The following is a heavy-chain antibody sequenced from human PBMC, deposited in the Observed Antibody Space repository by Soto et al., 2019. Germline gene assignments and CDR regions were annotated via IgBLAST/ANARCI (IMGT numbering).Heavy chain of an antibody. J-gene: IGHJ5*02. CDR3: ARRYSSSWYGMWFDP. CDR1: GGSISSYY. D-gene: IGHD6-13*01. CDR2: IYYSGST. Sequence: QVQLQESGPGLVKPSETLSLTCTVSGGSISSYYWSWIRQPPGKGLEWIGYIYYSGSTNYNPSLKSRVTISVDTSKNQFSLKLSYVTAADTAVYYCARRYSSSWYGMWFDPWGQGTLVTVSS. V-gene: IGHV4-59*01.